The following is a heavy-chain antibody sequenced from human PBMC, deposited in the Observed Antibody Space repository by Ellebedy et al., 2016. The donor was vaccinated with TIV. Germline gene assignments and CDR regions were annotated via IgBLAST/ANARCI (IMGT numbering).Heavy chain of an antibody. J-gene: IGHJ4*02. Sequence: GESLKISCAASGFTFSSYAMSWVRQAPGKGLEWVSAISGSGGSTYYADSVKGRFTISRDNSKNTLYLQMNSLRAEDTAVYYCARDRGGGGTDYWGQGTLVTVSS. CDR1: GFTFSSYA. D-gene: IGHD2-21*01. CDR3: ARDRGGGGTDY. CDR2: ISGSGGST. V-gene: IGHV3-23*01.